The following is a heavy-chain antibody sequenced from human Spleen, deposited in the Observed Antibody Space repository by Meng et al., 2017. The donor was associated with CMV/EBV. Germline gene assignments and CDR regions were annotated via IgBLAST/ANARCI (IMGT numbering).Heavy chain of an antibody. Sequence: SLRSISYYWSWIRQPPGRGLAWIGTIHYSGNTSYNPSLKSRVTISVDTSKSHFSLKLTSVTAADTAMYYCARDLFLRFGESLGWFDPWGQGTLVTVSS. J-gene: IGHJ5*02. V-gene: IGHV4-39*07. CDR1: SLRSISYY. D-gene: IGHD3-10*01. CDR2: IHYSGNT. CDR3: ARDLFLRFGESLGWFDP.